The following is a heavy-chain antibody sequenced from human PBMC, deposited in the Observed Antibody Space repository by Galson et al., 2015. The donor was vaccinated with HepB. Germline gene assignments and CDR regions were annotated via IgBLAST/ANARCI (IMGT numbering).Heavy chain of an antibody. Sequence: SLRLSCAASGLTFSTYGMHWVRQAPGKGLEWVAVISYDGSNQDYVDSVKGRFTISRDNSKNTLYLQMNSLRVEDTAVYYCARVRQLWSEYYAMDVWGQGTTATVSS. V-gene: IGHV3-30*03. CDR3: ARVRQLWSEYYAMDV. J-gene: IGHJ6*02. CDR1: GLTFSTYG. CDR2: ISYDGSNQ. D-gene: IGHD5-18*01.